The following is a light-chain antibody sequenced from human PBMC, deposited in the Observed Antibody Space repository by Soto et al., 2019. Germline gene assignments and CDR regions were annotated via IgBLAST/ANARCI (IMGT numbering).Light chain of an antibody. CDR1: QSVTSSY. V-gene: IGKV3-20*01. Sequence: EIVLTQSPGTLSLSPGERATLSCRASQSVTSSYLAWYQQKPGQAPRLLIYGASSRATGLPDRFSGSGSGTDFPLTISRLEPEDFAVYYCQQYGSSPRTFGQGTKVDIK. J-gene: IGKJ1*01. CDR2: GAS. CDR3: QQYGSSPRT.